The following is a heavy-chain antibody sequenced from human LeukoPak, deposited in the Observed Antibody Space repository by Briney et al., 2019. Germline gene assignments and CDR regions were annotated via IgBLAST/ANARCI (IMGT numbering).Heavy chain of an antibody. J-gene: IGHJ4*02. CDR2: ISGSGGST. Sequence: PGGSLRLSCAAAGFTFSSYAMSWVRQAPGKGLGWVSGISGSGGSTYYADSVKGRFTISRDNSKNTLYLQMNSLRAEDTAVYYCAKSRGSGLFDYWGQGTLVTVAS. CDR3: AKSRGSGLFDY. CDR1: GFTFSSYA. D-gene: IGHD3-10*01. V-gene: IGHV3-23*01.